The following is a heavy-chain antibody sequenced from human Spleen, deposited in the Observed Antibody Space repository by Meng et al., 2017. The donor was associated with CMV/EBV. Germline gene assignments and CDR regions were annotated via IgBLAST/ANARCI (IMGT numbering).Heavy chain of an antibody. V-gene: IGHV3-53*01. CDR1: GFAFDDYG. J-gene: IGHJ3*02. D-gene: IGHD5-12*01. CDR2: IYSGDNT. Sequence: GESLKISCAASGFAFDDYGMSWVRQAPGKGLEWVSVIYSGDNTYYADSVKGRFTISRDKSKNTLYLQMNSLRAEDTAVYYCARFNSGYEDAFDIWGQGTMVTVSS. CDR3: ARFNSGYEDAFDI.